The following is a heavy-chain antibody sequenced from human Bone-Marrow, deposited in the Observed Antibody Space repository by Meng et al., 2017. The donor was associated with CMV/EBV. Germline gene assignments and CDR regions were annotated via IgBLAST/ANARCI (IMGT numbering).Heavy chain of an antibody. J-gene: IGHJ4*02. V-gene: IGHV1-18*01. CDR1: GYTFTSYV. D-gene: IGHD5-24*01. CDR3: ASRDGYNDPLDY. Sequence: ASVKVSCKASGYTFTSYVSSWVRQAPGQGLEWMGWISAYNGNTNYAQKLQGRVTMTTDTSKSTAYMELGSLRYDYTAVYYCASRDGYNDPLDYWGQGTLVTVSS. CDR2: ISAYNGNT.